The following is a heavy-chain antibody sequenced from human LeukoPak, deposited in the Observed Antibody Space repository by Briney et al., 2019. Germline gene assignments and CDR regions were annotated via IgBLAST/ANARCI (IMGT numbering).Heavy chain of an antibody. CDR3: ARGGRIQLERRGYFDY. V-gene: IGHV3-74*01. J-gene: IGHJ4*02. CDR2: ITSDGSNT. CDR1: GITFSSYW. D-gene: IGHD1-1*01. Sequence: GGSLRLSCAASGITFSSYWMHWVRQAPGKGLVWVSRITSDGSNTNYADSVKSRFTISRDNAKNTLYLHMNSLRAEDTAVYYCARGGRIQLERRGYFDYWGQGTLVTVSS.